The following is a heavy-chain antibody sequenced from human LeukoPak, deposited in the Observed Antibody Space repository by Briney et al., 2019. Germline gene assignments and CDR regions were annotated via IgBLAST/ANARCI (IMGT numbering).Heavy chain of an antibody. CDR1: GYTFTSYY. CDR2: INPSGGST. D-gene: IGHD3-10*01. J-gene: IGHJ5*01. CDR3: ARDRGGNWFDS. V-gene: IGHV1-46*01. Sequence: ASAKVSCKASGYTFTSYYMHWVRQAPGQGLEWMGIINPSGGSTSYAQKFQGRVTMTRDTSTSTVYMELSSLRSEDTAVYYCARDRGGNWFDSWGQGTLVTVSS.